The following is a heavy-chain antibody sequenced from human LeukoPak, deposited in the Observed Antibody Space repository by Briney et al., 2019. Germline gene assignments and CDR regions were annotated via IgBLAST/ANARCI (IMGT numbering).Heavy chain of an antibody. V-gene: IGHV4-31*11. CDR2: IYYSGST. D-gene: IGHD6-19*01. J-gene: IGHJ3*02. Sequence: SETLSLTCAVSGGSISSGGYYWSWIRQHPGKGLEWIGYIYYSGSTYYNPSLKSRVTISVDTSKNQFSLKLSSVTAADTAVYYCARDSSGWYSAFDIWGQGTMVTVSS. CDR1: GGSISSGGYY. CDR3: ARDSSGWYSAFDI.